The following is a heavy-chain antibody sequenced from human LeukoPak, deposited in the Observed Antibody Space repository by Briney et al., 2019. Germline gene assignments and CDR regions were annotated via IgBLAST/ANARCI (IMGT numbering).Heavy chain of an antibody. D-gene: IGHD6-6*01. Sequence: GGSLRLSCAASGFTVSSNYMSWVRQAPGKGLEWVSVIYSGGSTYYADSGKGRFTISRHNSKNTLYLQMNSLRAEDTAVYYCAIAARYYFDYWGQGTLVTVSS. J-gene: IGHJ4*02. CDR3: AIAARYYFDY. CDR1: GFTVSSNY. CDR2: IYSGGST. V-gene: IGHV3-53*04.